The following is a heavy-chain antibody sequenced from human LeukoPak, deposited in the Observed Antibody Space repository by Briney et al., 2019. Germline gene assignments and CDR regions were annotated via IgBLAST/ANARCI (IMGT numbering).Heavy chain of an antibody. CDR2: IYYSGST. Sequence: SETQSLTCTVSGGSISSSSYYWGWIRQPPWKGLEWIGSIYYSGSTYYNPSLKSRVTISVDTSKNQFSLKLSSVTAADTAIYYCARDFSSSSTVYYYYYMDVWGKGTTVTVSS. J-gene: IGHJ6*03. CDR1: GGSISSSSYY. D-gene: IGHD6-6*01. V-gene: IGHV4-39*07. CDR3: ARDFSSSSTVYYYYYMDV.